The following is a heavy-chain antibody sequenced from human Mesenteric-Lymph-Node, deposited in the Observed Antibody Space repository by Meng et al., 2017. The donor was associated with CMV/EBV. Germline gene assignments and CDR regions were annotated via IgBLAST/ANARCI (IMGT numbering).Heavy chain of an antibody. J-gene: IGHJ4*02. D-gene: IGHD3-16*01. CDR1: GFTFISYS. Sequence: LSCAASGFTFISYSMNWVRQAPGKGLEWVSSISSSSSYIYYADSVKGRSTISRDNAKNSLYLQMNSLRAEDTAVYYCAGGRGYFDYWGQGTLVTVSS. CDR3: AGGRGYFDY. V-gene: IGHV3-21*01. CDR2: ISSSSSYI.